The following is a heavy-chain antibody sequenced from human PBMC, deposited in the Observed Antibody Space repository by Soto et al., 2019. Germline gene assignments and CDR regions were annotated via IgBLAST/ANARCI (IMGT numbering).Heavy chain of an antibody. CDR2: MNPNSGNT. D-gene: IGHD3-3*01. J-gene: IGHJ6*02. CDR1: GYTFTSYD. CDR3: ARGQVMNYDFWSGYSPHYYYYGMDV. V-gene: IGHV1-8*01. Sequence: GPSVKVSCKASGYTFTSYDINWVRQATGQGLEWMGWMNPNSGNTGYAQKFQGRVTMTRNTSISTAYMELSSLRSEDTAVYYCARGQVMNYDFWSGYSPHYYYYGMDVWGQGTTVTVSS.